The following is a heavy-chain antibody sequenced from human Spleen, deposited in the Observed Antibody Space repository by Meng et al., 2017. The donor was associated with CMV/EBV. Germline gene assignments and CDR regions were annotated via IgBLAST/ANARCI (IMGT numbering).Heavy chain of an antibody. V-gene: IGHV1-2*02. Sequence: ASVKVSCKASGYTFTSYYMHWVRQAPGQGLEWMGWINPNSGGTNYAQKFQGRVTMTRDTSISTAYMELSRLRSDDTAVYYCARDCDRYYYYGMDVWGQGTTVTVSS. D-gene: IGHD2-21*01. CDR3: ARDCDRYYYYGMDV. CDR2: INPNSGGT. J-gene: IGHJ6*02. CDR1: GYTFTSYY.